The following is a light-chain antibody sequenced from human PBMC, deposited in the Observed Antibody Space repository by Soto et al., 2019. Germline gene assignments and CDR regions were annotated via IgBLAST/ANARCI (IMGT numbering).Light chain of an antibody. CDR1: RSLTTW. J-gene: IGKJ4*01. V-gene: IGKV1-5*01. CDR3: QQRSDWPLT. Sequence: DIQMTQSPSTLSASVGDRVTITCRASRSLTTWLAWYQQKPGKAPKLLISDASNLEGGVPSRFSGSGSGTDFTLTISSLEPEDFAVYYCQQRSDWPLTFGGGTKVDI. CDR2: DAS.